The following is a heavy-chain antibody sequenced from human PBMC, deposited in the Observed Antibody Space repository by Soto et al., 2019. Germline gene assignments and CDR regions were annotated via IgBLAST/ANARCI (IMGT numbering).Heavy chain of an antibody. CDR2: IYYSGST. V-gene: IGHV4-59*01. J-gene: IGHJ4*02. CDR1: GGSISSYY. Sequence: SETLSLTCTVSGGSISSYYWSWIRQPPGKGLEWIGYIYYSGSTNYNPSLKSRVTISVDTSKNQFSLKLSSVTAADTAVYYCARGTLSGYSAMGFDYWGQGTLVTVSS. CDR3: ARGTLSGYSAMGFDY. D-gene: IGHD3-3*01.